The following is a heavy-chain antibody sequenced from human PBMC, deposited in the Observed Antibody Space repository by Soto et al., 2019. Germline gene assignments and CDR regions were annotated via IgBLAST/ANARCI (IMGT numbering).Heavy chain of an antibody. CDR3: AKKAEKHFDWMFYADS. J-gene: IGHJ4*02. CDR2: ISGSGDST. Sequence: LRLSCATCGIIFSNYAMGWVRQAPGKGLEWVSAISGSGDSTYYADSVKGRFTISRDNSKNTLYLQMNSLRVEDTAIFYCAKKAEKHFDWMFYADSWGQGTLVTV. V-gene: IGHV3-23*01. D-gene: IGHD3-9*01. CDR1: GIIFSNYA.